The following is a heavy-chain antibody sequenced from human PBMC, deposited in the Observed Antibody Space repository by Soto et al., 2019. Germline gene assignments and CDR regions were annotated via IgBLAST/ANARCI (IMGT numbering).Heavy chain of an antibody. CDR3: ARGPSSLTRFDY. CDR1: GFTFSSYA. J-gene: IGHJ4*02. V-gene: IGHV3-30-3*01. CDR2: ISYDGSNK. Sequence: GGSLRLSCAASGFTFSSYAMHWVRQAPGKGLEWVAVISYDGSNKYYADSVKGRFTTSRDNSKNTLYLQMNSLRAEHTAVYYCARGPSSLTRFDYWGQGTLVTVSS. D-gene: IGHD2-2*01.